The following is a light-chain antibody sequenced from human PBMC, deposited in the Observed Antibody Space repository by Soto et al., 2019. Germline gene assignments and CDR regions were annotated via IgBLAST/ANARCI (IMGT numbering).Light chain of an antibody. Sequence: QSVLTQPASVSGSPGQSITISCTGTSSDVGSYNLVSWYQQHPGKAPKLMIYEGSKRPSGASNRFSGSKSGNTASLTISGLQAEDEADYYCCSYAGRWVFGGGTKLTVL. CDR2: EGS. V-gene: IGLV2-23*01. J-gene: IGLJ3*02. CDR1: SSDVGSYNL. CDR3: CSYAGRWV.